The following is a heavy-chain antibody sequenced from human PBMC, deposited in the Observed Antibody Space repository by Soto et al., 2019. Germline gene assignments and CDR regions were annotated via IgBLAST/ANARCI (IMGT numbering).Heavy chain of an antibody. CDR3: ARLGSGWSADY. CDR1: GFTFSGYG. Sequence: GGSLRLSCKACGFTFSGYGMHWVRQAPCKGLEWVALIWTDGSDKYYVDSVKGRFTISIDNSKKTLFLQMNSLRAEDTAVYYCARLGSGWSADYWGQGTLVTVYS. J-gene: IGHJ4*02. D-gene: IGHD6-19*01. V-gene: IGHV3-33*01. CDR2: IWTDGSDK.